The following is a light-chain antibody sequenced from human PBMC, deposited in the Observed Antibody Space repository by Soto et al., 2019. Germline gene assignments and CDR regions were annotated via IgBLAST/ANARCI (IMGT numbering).Light chain of an antibody. V-gene: IGLV2-11*01. Sequence: QSALTQPRSVSGSPGQSVTISCTGTSSDVGAYNYVSWYQQHPGKAPKLMIYDVRKRPSGVPDRFSASKSGSTASLTISGLQAEDEADYYCCSYAGADSAPYVLGTGTKLTVL. CDR2: DVR. J-gene: IGLJ1*01. CDR1: SSDVGAYNY. CDR3: CSYAGADSAPYV.